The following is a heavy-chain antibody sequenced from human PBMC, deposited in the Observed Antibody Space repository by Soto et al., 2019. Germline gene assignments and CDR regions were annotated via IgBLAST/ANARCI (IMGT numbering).Heavy chain of an antibody. CDR1: GGTFSSYA. D-gene: IGHD3-10*01. Sequence: QVQLVQSGAEVKKPGSSVKVSCKASGGTFSSYAISWVRQAPGQGLEWMGGIIPIFGTANYAQKFQGRVTITADESTSTAYMELSSLRSEDTAVYYCARAPLWFGELSTYYYYGMDVWGQGTTVTVSS. CDR3: ARAPLWFGELSTYYYYGMDV. CDR2: IIPIFGTA. J-gene: IGHJ6*02. V-gene: IGHV1-69*01.